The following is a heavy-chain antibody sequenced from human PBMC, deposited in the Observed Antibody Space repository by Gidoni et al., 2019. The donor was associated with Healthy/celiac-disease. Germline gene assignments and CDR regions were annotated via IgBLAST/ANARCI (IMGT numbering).Heavy chain of an antibody. D-gene: IGHD4-4*01. V-gene: IGHV1-69*01. Sequence: QVQLVQSGAEVKKPGSSVKVSCKASGGTFSSYAISWVRQAPGQGLEWMGGIIPIFGTANYAQKFQGRVTITADESTSTAYMELSSLRSEDTAVYYCARVTPMDDYTLNNWFDPWGQGTLVTVSS. CDR3: ARVTPMDDYTLNNWFDP. J-gene: IGHJ5*02. CDR1: GGTFSSYA. CDR2: IIPIFGTA.